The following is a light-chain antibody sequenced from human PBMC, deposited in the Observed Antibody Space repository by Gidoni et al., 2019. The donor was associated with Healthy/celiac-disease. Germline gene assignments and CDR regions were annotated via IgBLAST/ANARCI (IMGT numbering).Light chain of an antibody. J-gene: IGLJ2*01. CDR2: SIN. CDR3: AAWDDSLNGVV. CDR1: SSNIGSNT. V-gene: IGLV1-44*01. Sequence: QSEMTQPPSASGTPGQLVTISCSGSSSNIGSNTVNWYQPLPGTAPNLRLDSINQRPSGVPDRFSGSKSGTSASLAISGLQSEDEADYYCAAWDDSLNGVVFGGGTKLTVL.